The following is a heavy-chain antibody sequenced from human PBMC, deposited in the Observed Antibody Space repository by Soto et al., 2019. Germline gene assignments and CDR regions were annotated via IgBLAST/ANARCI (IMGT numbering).Heavy chain of an antibody. CDR1: VGSVSVYF. CDR3: ARRYCSDSYCSYFDY. D-gene: IGHD2-15*01. J-gene: IGHJ4*02. V-gene: IGHV4-34*01. Sequence: PSETLCVTCAFYVGSVSVYFWSWIRQPPGKGLEWIGEINHSGTTSYSPSLDSRVTTSVDTSKNQFSLRLSSVTAADTAIYYCARRYCSDSYCSYFDYWGRGTMVTVSS. CDR2: INHSGTT.